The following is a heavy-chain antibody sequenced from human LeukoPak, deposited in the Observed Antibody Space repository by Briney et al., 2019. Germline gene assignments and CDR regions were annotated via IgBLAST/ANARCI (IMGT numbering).Heavy chain of an antibody. D-gene: IGHD3-10*01. V-gene: IGHV1-2*02. Sequence: GASVKVSCTASGYTFTGYYMHWVRQAPGQGLEWMGWINPNSGGTNYAQKFQGRVTMTRDTSISTAYMELSRLRSDDTAVYYCARGPSKGMVRGVSLDYWGQGTLVTVSS. CDR1: GYTFTGYY. CDR2: INPNSGGT. J-gene: IGHJ4*02. CDR3: ARGPSKGMVRGVSLDY.